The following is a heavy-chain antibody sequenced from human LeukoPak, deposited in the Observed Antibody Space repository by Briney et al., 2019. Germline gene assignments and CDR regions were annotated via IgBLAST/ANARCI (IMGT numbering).Heavy chain of an antibody. V-gene: IGHV1-2*02. CDR2: INPNSGGT. CDR1: GYTFTGYY. CDR3: ARADRGIAAAGARYFDY. Sequence: ASVTLSCKASGYTFTGYYMHWVRQAPGQGLEWMGWINPNSGGTNYAQKFQGRVTMTRDTSIGTAYMELSRLRSDDTAVYYCARADRGIAAAGARYFDYWGEGTLVSVSS. D-gene: IGHD6-13*01. J-gene: IGHJ4*02.